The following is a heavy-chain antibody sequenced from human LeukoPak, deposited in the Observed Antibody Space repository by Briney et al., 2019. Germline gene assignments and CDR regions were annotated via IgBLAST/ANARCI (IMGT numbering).Heavy chain of an antibody. V-gene: IGHV3-43D*03. CDR3: AKSDQLDYYYYYMDV. J-gene: IGHJ6*03. CDR1: GFTFDDYA. Sequence: GGSLRLSCAASGFTFDDYAMHWVRQAPGKGLEWVSLISWDGGSTYYAVSVKGRFTISRDNSKNSLYLQMNSLRAEDTALYYCAKSDQLDYYYYYMDVWGKGTTVTVSS. CDR2: ISWDGGST. D-gene: IGHD2-2*01.